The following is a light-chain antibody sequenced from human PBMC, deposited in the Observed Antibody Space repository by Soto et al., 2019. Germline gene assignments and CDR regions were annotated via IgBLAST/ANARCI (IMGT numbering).Light chain of an antibody. J-gene: IGLJ3*02. CDR3: SSYTRTITLV. CDR1: SSDVGGYNY. V-gene: IGLV2-14*01. Sequence: QSALTQPASVSGSPGQSITISCTGTSSDVGGYNYVSWYQQHPSKAPRLMIYDVSNRPSGVSDRFSGSKSGNTASLTISGLQAEDEADYYCSSYTRTITLVFGGGTKVTVL. CDR2: DVS.